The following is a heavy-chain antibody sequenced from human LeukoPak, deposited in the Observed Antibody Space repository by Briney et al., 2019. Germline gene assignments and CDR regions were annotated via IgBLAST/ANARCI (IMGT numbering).Heavy chain of an antibody. CDR2: ISAYNGNT. CDR3: AREYSSSWYFARRDWFDP. D-gene: IGHD6-13*01. V-gene: IGHV1-18*01. J-gene: IGHJ5*02. Sequence: ASVKVSCKASGYTFTSYGISWVRQAPGQGLEWMGWISAYNGNTNYAQKLQGRVTMTTDTSTSTAYMELRSLRSDDTAVYYCAREYSSSWYFARRDWFDPWGQGTLVTVSS. CDR1: GYTFTSYG.